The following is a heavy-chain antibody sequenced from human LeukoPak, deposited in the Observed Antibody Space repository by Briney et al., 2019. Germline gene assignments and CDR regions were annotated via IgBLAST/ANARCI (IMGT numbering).Heavy chain of an antibody. CDR1: GYTFTGYH. CDR2: INPNNGGT. J-gene: IGHJ5*02. V-gene: IGHV1-2*02. CDR3: ARHVAASVWFDP. Sequence: ASVKVSCKASGYTFTGYHIHWVRQAPGQGLEWMGWINPNNGGTYYAQNFQGRVTMTRDTSISTAYMEVSRLGSDDTAIYYCARHVAASVWFDPWGQGTLVTVSS. D-gene: IGHD2-21*01.